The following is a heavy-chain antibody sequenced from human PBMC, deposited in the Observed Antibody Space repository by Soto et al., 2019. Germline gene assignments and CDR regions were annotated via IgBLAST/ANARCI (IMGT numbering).Heavy chain of an antibody. V-gene: IGHV3-30*18. CDR1: GFTFNIYG. CDR2: ISYDGSNQ. Sequence: PWGSLRLSCAASGFTFNIYGIRFSRQSPDKWLEWVALISYDGSNQYYADSVKGRFTISRDNSKNTLFLQMNSLRADDTAVYYCAKDQASGQGSFDSWGQGTLVTVSS. J-gene: IGHJ4*02. CDR3: AKDQASGQGSFDS.